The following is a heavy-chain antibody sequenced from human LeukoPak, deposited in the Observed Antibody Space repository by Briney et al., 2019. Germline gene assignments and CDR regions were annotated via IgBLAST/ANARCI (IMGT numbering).Heavy chain of an antibody. CDR2: IYYSGST. CDR3: ARARQILPSYGDPRPDAFDI. CDR1: GGSISSSSYY. D-gene: IGHD4-17*01. Sequence: SSETLSLTCTVSGGSISSSSYYWGWIRQPPGKGLEWIGSIYYSGSTYYNPSLKSRVTISVDTSKNQFSLKLSSVTAADTAVYYCARARQILPSYGDPRPDAFDIWGQGTMVTVSS. J-gene: IGHJ3*02. V-gene: IGHV4-39*01.